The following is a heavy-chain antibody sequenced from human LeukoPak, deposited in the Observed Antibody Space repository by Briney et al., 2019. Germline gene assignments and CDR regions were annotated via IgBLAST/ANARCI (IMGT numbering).Heavy chain of an antibody. J-gene: IGHJ5*02. CDR3: AREQAAAGTRWFDP. Sequence: GGSLRPSCAASGFTFSSYAMHWVRQAPGKGLEYVSAISSNGGSTYYANSVKGRFTISRDNSKNTLYLQMGSLRAEDMAVYYCAREQAAAGTRWFDPWGQGTLVTVSS. D-gene: IGHD6-13*01. V-gene: IGHV3-64*01. CDR1: GFTFSSYA. CDR2: ISSNGGST.